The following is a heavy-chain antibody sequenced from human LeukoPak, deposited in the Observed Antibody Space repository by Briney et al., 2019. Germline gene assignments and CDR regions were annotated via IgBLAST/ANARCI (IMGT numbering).Heavy chain of an antibody. V-gene: IGHV1-69*04. D-gene: IGHD3-9*01. J-gene: IGHJ6*02. CDR2: IIPILGIA. CDR3: AREYYDILTGYYLVGDYYYYGMDV. Sequence: ASVKVSCKASGGTFSSYAISWVRQAPGQGLEWMGRIIPILGIANYAQKFQGRVTITADKSTSTAYMELSSLRSEDTAVYYCAREYYDILTGYYLVGDYYYYGMDVWGQGTTVTVSS. CDR1: GGTFSSYA.